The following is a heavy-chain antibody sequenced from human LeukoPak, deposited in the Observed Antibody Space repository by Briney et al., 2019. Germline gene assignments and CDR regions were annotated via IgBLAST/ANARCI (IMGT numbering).Heavy chain of an antibody. V-gene: IGHV3-23*01. CDR1: GFIFRSYA. CDR2: LNGGSGST. J-gene: IGHJ3*02. D-gene: IGHD6-13*01. Sequence: GGSLRLSCAASGFIFRSYAMSWVRQTPGKGLEWVSALNGGSGSTYYADSVKGRFTISRDNSENTLYLQMNSLRAEDTAVYYCARGIVRIAAPDSGAFDIWGQGTMVTVSS. CDR3: ARGIVRIAAPDSGAFDI.